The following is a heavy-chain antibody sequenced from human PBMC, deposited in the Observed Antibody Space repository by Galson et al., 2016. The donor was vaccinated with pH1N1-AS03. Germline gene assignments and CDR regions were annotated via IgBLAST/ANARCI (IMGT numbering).Heavy chain of an antibody. V-gene: IGHV3-9*01. CDR1: GFTLDNYA. CDR3: ARSHGASGSGSYFDY. CDR2: LSWNSGRI. D-gene: IGHD3-10*01. J-gene: IGHJ4*02. Sequence: SLRLSCAASGFTLDNYAMHWVRQAPGKGLEWVSGLSWNSGRIGYADSVKGRFTISRDNAKNSLYLQMNSLRAEDTALYYCARSHGASGSGSYFDYWGQGNLVTVSS.